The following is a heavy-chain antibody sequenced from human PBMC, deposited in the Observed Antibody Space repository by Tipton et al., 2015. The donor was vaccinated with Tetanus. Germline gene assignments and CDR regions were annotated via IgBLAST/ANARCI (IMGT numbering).Heavy chain of an antibody. J-gene: IGHJ6*02. Sequence: GLVKPSETLSLTCTVSGASIGSISYYWSWIRQPPGEDLEWIGYISNSGSTYYNPSLKSRVTISVDTSQKQISLKVNSVTAADTAVYYCARDRGVRGGYYYYHGMDVWGQGTTVTVSS. CDR3: ARDRGVRGGYYYYHGMDV. CDR2: ISNSGST. CDR1: GASIGSISYY. V-gene: IGHV4-31*03. D-gene: IGHD3-10*01.